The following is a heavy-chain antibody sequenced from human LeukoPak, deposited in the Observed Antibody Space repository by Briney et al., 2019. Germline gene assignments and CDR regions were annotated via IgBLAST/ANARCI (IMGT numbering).Heavy chain of an antibody. J-gene: IGHJ6*03. CDR3: ARDDFYYYYIDV. CDR2: IWFDGSNK. Sequence: PGGSLRLSCAASGFTFSSYGMHWARQAPGKGLEWVAVIWFDGSNKFYVDSVKGRFTISRDNSKNTVYLQMNSLRAEDTAVYYCARDDFYYYYIDVWGKGTTVTVSS. V-gene: IGHV3-33*01. D-gene: IGHD2-21*02. CDR1: GFTFSSYG.